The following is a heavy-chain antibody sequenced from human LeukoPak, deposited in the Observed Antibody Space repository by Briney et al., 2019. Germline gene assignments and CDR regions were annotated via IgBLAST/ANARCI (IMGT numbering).Heavy chain of an antibody. V-gene: IGHV4-59*01. Sequence: SETLSLTCTVSGGSISSYYWSWIRQPPGKGLEWIGYIYYSGGTNYNPSLKSRVTISVDTSKNQFSLKLSSVTAADTAVYYCAREGGYNSLDYWGQGTLVTVSS. CDR2: IYYSGGT. J-gene: IGHJ4*02. D-gene: IGHD5-24*01. CDR1: GGSISSYY. CDR3: AREGGYNSLDY.